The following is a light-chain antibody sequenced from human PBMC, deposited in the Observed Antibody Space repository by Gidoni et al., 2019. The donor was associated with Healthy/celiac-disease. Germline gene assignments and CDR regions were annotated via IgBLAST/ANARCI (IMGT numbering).Light chain of an antibody. Sequence: EIVLTQSPRTLSLSPGERATLSCRASQRVSSSFLAWYQQKPGQAPRPLIYGASSRATGSPDRFSGSGSGTDFTLTISRLEPEDYAVYYCQQYGSSPPFTFGPGTKVDIK. CDR1: QRVSSSF. CDR2: GAS. V-gene: IGKV3-20*01. CDR3: QQYGSSPPFT. J-gene: IGKJ3*01.